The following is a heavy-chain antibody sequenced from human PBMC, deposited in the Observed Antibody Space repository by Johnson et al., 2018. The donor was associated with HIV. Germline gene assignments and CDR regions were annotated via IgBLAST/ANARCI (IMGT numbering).Heavy chain of an antibody. V-gene: IGHV3-30*04. CDR1: GFTFSSYA. J-gene: IGHJ3*01. CDR3: ARYPIREDAFDV. D-gene: IGHD5-12*01. Sequence: QMLLVESGGGVVQPGRSLRLSCAASGFTFSSYAMHWVRQAPGKGLEWVAVISYDGSNKYYADSVKGRFTISRDNAKNSLYLQMNSLRVEDTAVYYCARYPIREDAFDVWGQGTMVTVSS. CDR2: ISYDGSNK.